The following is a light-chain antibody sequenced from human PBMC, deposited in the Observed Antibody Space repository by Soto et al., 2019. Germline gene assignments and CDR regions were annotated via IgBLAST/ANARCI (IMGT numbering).Light chain of an antibody. J-gene: IGKJ3*01. Sequence: EIVMTQSPATLSVSPGERATLSCRASQSVSSNLAWYQQKPGQAPRLLIYGAYTRAAGIPGRFSGSGSGTDFTLTISRLEPEDFAVYYCQQYGRSPFTFGPGTKVDIK. V-gene: IGKV3-20*01. CDR1: QSVSSN. CDR3: QQYGRSPFT. CDR2: GAY.